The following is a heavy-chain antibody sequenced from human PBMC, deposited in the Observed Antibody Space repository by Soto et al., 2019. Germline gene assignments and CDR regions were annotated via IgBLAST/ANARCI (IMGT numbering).Heavy chain of an antibody. J-gene: IGHJ4*02. CDR1: GFIFSSYG. Sequence: QVQLVESGGGVVQPGRSLRLSCAASGFIFSSYGMHWVRQAPGKGLEWVAVISYDGSNKYYADSVKGRFTISRDNSKNTLYLQMNSLRAEDTAVYFCANAPIVAAGWEPFDYWGQGTLVTVSS. CDR2: ISYDGSNK. V-gene: IGHV3-30*18. D-gene: IGHD6-13*01. CDR3: ANAPIVAAGWEPFDY.